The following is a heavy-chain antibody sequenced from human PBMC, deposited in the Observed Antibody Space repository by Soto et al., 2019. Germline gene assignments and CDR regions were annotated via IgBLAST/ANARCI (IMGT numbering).Heavy chain of an antibody. D-gene: IGHD5-18*01. CDR1: GGSISSGGYY. Sequence: SETLSLTCTVSGGSISSGGYYWSWIRQHPGKGLEGIGYIYYSGSTYYNPSLKSLVTISVDTSKNQFSLKLSSVTAADTAAYYCAGEVDTAMVGNWFDPWGQGTLVTVSS. V-gene: IGHV4-31*01. CDR3: AGEVDTAMVGNWFDP. J-gene: IGHJ5*02. CDR2: IYYSGST.